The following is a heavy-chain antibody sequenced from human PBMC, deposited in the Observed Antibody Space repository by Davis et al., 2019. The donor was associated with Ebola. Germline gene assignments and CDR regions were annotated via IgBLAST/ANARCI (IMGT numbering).Heavy chain of an antibody. CDR3: AKEIGDSSSVYYYGMDV. CDR1: GFTFSSYG. V-gene: IGHV3-30*02. D-gene: IGHD6-6*01. J-gene: IGHJ6*02. CDR2: IRYDGSNK. Sequence: GGSLRLSCAASGFTFSSYGMHWVRQAPGKGLEWVAFIRYDGSNKYYADSVKGRFTISRDNSKNTLYLQMNSLRAEDTAVYYCAKEIGDSSSVYYYGMDVWGQGTTVTVSS.